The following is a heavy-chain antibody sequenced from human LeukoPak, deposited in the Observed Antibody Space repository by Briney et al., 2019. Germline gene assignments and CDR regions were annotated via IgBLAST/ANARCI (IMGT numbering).Heavy chain of an antibody. CDR3: ARGPETGNFDY. CDR1: GFTFDDYS. V-gene: IGHV3-20*04. Sequence: GGSLRLSCAASGFTFDDYSMSWVRQDPGKGLEWVSGINWNGGSTGYADSVKGRFTISRDNAKNSLYLQMNSLRAEDTALYYCARGPETGNFDYWGQGTLVTVSS. J-gene: IGHJ4*02. CDR2: INWNGGST. D-gene: IGHD1-1*01.